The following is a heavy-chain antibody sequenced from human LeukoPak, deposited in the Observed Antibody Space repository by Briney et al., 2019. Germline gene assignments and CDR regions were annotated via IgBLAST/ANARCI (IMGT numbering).Heavy chain of an antibody. CDR3: ARVSVNSGLTFFDY. CDR1: GDSVSSNSAA. J-gene: IGHJ4*02. V-gene: IGHV6-1*01. Sequence: SQTLSLTCAISGDSVSSNSAAWNWIRQSPSRGLEWLGRTYYRSKWYNDYAVSVKSRITISPDTSKNQFSLHLNSVPPEDTAVYYCARVSVNSGLTFFDYWGQGTLVTVSS. D-gene: IGHD4-23*01. CDR2: TYYRSKWYN.